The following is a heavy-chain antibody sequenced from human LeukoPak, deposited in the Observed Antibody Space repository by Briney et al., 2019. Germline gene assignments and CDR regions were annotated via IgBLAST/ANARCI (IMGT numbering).Heavy chain of an antibody. CDR2: INPNTGAT. CDR3: ARDTADHYNWLGP. V-gene: IGHV1-2*02. D-gene: IGHD5-18*01. Sequence: GASVKLSCKASGYTFSDYYMHYERHAPGQGLEWMRWINPNTGATIYAQKFQGSVTMTRATTITTVYMELSRLTSDDTAVYYCARDTADHYNWLGPWGQGTLVTVSP. J-gene: IGHJ5*02. CDR1: GYTFSDYY.